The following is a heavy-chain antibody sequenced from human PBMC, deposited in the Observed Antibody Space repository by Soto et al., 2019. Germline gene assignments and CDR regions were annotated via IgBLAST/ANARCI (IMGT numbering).Heavy chain of an antibody. J-gene: IGHJ6*02. Sequence: ASVKVSCKASGYTFTSYDINWVRQATGQGLEWMGWMNPNSGNTGYAQKFQGRVTMTRNTSISTAYMELSSLRSEDTAVYYCARGCSHDSSGYDYYYGMDVWGQGTTVTVSS. CDR1: GYTFTSYD. V-gene: IGHV1-8*01. D-gene: IGHD3-22*01. CDR3: ARGCSHDSSGYDYYYGMDV. CDR2: MNPNSGNT.